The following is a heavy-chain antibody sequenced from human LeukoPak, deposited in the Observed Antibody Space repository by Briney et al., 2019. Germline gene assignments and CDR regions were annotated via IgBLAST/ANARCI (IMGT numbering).Heavy chain of an antibody. Sequence: QSGGSPRPSCAASGFRFSNHWVSWVRQAPGKWLEWVASINLDGTDKYYVDAVKGRFTISRDNAKNSLFLEMNSLRVTDTAVYYCVRNGGSLDYWGQGTLVTVSS. D-gene: IGHD2-15*01. CDR3: VRNGGSLDY. J-gene: IGHJ4*02. CDR2: INLDGTDK. V-gene: IGHV3-7*01. CDR1: GFRFSNHW.